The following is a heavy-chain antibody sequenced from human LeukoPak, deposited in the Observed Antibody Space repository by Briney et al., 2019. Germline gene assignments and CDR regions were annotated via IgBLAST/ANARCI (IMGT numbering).Heavy chain of an antibody. V-gene: IGHV3-43*02. CDR1: GFTFDDYA. CDR3: AKGTLENYYDSSGYQEDY. Sequence: GGSLRLSCAASGFTFDDYAMHWVRQAPGKGLEWVSLISGDGGSTYYADSVKGRFTIPRDNSKNSLYLQMNSLRTEDTALYYCAKGTLENYYDSSGYQEDYWGQGTLVTVSS. D-gene: IGHD3-22*01. J-gene: IGHJ4*02. CDR2: ISGDGGST.